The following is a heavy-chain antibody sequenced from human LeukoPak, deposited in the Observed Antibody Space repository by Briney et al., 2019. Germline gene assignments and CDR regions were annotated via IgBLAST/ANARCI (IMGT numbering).Heavy chain of an antibody. Sequence: GGSLRLSCAASGFTVSSNYMSWVRQAPGKGLEWVSVIYSGGSTYYADSVKGRFTISRDNSKNTLYLQMNSLRAEDTAVYYCARDFPPRYFDWPQPYYYYGMDVWGQGTTVTVSS. J-gene: IGHJ6*02. CDR2: IYSGGST. V-gene: IGHV3-66*01. CDR1: GFTVSSNY. CDR3: ARDFPPRYFDWPQPYYYYGMDV. D-gene: IGHD3-9*01.